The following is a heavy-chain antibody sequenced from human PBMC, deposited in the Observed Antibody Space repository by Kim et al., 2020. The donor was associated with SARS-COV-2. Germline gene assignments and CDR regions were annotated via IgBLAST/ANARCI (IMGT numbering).Heavy chain of an antibody. CDR3: TRRNEDCSSTSCYMLRYYYYGMDV. V-gene: IGHV3-73*01. D-gene: IGHD2-2*02. CDR1: GFTFSGSA. CDR2: IRSKANSYAT. Sequence: GGSLRLSCAASGFTFSGSAMHWVRQASGKGLEWVGRIRSKANSYATAYAASVKGRFTISRDDSKNTAYLQMNSLKTEDTAVYYCTRRNEDCSSTSCYMLRYYYYGMDVWGQGTTVTVSS. J-gene: IGHJ6*02.